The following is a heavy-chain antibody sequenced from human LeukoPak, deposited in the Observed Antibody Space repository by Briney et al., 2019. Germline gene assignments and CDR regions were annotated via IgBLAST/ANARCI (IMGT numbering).Heavy chain of an antibody. Sequence: GSLRLSCAASGFTFSSYAMSWVRQAPGKGLEWVPAISGSGGSTYYADSVKGRFTLSRDNSKNTLYLQMNSLRAEDTAVYYCAKDSDPLGELSSLFDYWGQGTLVTVSS. CDR3: AKDSDPLGELSSLFDY. V-gene: IGHV3-23*01. CDR2: ISGSGGST. D-gene: IGHD3-16*02. J-gene: IGHJ4*02. CDR1: GFTFSSYA.